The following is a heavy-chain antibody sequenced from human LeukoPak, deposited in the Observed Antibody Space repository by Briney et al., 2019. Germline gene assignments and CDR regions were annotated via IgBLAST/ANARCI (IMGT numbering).Heavy chain of an antibody. CDR3: ARAKGGIAVAGVWFDP. CDR1: GFTLRSYS. CDR2: ISYDGSNK. Sequence: GVSLGLSYAVSGFTLRSYSKHWVRHAPAKGWVGGAVISYDGSNKYYADSAKRRFTISRDNSKNTLYLQMNSLRAEDTAVYYCARAKGGIAVAGVWFDPWGQGTLVTVSS. D-gene: IGHD6-19*01. V-gene: IGHV3-30*04. J-gene: IGHJ5*02.